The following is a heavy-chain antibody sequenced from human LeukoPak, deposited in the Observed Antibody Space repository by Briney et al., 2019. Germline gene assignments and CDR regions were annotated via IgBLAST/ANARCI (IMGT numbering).Heavy chain of an antibody. D-gene: IGHD3-22*01. CDR3: AHRDYYDSRGYLD. V-gene: IGHV2-5*02. J-gene: IGHJ4*02. CDR1: GFSLSTSGGG. CDR2: LFWDYDK. Sequence: PTXXLTLTCTFSGFSLSTSGGGVGWIRQPPGKALEWLALLFWDYDKRYSPSLKSRLTITNNTSKNQVVLTLTNMDPVDTATYYCAHRDYYDSRGYLDRGQGTLVTVSS.